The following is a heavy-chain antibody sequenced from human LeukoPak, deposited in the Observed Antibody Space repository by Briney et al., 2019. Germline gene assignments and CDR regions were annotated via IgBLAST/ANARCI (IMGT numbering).Heavy chain of an antibody. Sequence: PGRSLRLSCAASGFTFNSYGMHWVRQAPGKGLEWVAVISYDGSNKYYADSVKGRFTISRDNSKNTLYLQMNSLRAEDTAVYYCAKDWHSSGWYYFDYWGQGTLVTVSS. CDR3: AKDWHSSGWYYFDY. CDR1: GFTFNSYG. V-gene: IGHV3-30*18. D-gene: IGHD6-19*01. CDR2: ISYDGSNK. J-gene: IGHJ4*02.